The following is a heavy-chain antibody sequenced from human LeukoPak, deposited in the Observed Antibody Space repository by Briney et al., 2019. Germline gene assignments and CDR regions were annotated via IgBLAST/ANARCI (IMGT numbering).Heavy chain of an antibody. CDR3: ARGGDFWSGYYPTGP. CDR1: GGSISSGGYS. D-gene: IGHD3-3*01. V-gene: IGHV4-30-2*01. CDR2: IYHSGST. J-gene: IGHJ5*02. Sequence: SETLSLTCTVPGGSISSGGYSWSWIRQPPGKGLEWIGYIYHSGSTYYNPSLKSRVTISVDRSKNQFSLKLSSVTAADTAVYYCARGGDFWSGYYPTGPWGQGTLVTVSS.